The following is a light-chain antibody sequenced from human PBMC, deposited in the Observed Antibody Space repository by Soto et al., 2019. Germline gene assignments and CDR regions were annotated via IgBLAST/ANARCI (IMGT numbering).Light chain of an antibody. V-gene: IGKV1-5*01. CDR3: LQYNGYYRT. CDR2: DAS. Sequence: DIQMTQSPSTLSASIGDRVTITCRASQSISNYLAWYQQKPGEAPNLLIFDASTLESGVPSRFSGSGSGTTFTLTISSLQSDDFATYYCLQYNGYYRTFGQGTKVDIK. CDR1: QSISNY. J-gene: IGKJ1*01.